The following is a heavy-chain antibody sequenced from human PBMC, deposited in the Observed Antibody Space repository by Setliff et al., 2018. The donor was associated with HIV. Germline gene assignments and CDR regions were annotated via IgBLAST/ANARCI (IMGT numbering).Heavy chain of an antibody. CDR2: ISPDGSAT. Sequence: PGGSLRLSCAASGFTFSSAWMGWVRQAPAKGLEWVANISPDGSATYYVDSVKGRFTISRDNSKNTLYLQMNSLRAEDTAVYYCAKDRRGITGTKSCAWFDPWGQGTLVTVSS. D-gene: IGHD1-7*01. CDR1: GFTFSSAW. V-gene: IGHV3-7*03. CDR3: AKDRRGITGTKSCAWFDP. J-gene: IGHJ5*02.